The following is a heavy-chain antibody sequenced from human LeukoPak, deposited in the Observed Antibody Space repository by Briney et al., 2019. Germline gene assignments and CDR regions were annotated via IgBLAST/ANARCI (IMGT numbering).Heavy chain of an antibody. Sequence: PGGSLRLSCAASGFTVSSNYMSWVRQAPGKGLEWVAFIRYDGSNKYYADSVKGRFTISRDNSKNTLYLQMNSLRAEDTAVYYCAKDRLAFSDYDILTGYDYWGQGTLVTVSS. CDR1: GFTVSSNY. J-gene: IGHJ4*02. V-gene: IGHV3-30*02. CDR3: AKDRLAFSDYDILTGYDY. D-gene: IGHD3-9*01. CDR2: IRYDGSNK.